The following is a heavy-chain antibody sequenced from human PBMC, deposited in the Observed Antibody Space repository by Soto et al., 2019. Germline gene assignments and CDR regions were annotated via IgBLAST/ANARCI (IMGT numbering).Heavy chain of an antibody. Sequence: EVQLVESGGGLVQPGGSLRLSCAASGFAFSSPSMYWVSQAPGKGLEWLSYTAPSGNNIQYADSVRGQFTISRDNARNSVSLQMNSLRDGDTAVYYCVKGRLDTAYFDLWGQGSLVTVSS. D-gene: IGHD2-21*01. CDR1: GFAFSSPS. CDR2: TAPSGNNI. J-gene: IGHJ4*02. CDR3: VKGRLDTAYFDL. V-gene: IGHV3-48*02.